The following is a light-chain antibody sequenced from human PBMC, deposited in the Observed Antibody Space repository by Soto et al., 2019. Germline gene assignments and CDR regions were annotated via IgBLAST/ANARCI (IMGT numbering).Light chain of an antibody. CDR1: QSVSNNY. Sequence: GLMHSPCTLSLSPVERATRSCRASQSVSNNYLAWYQQKPGQAPRLLIYDASSRATGVPDRFSGSGSGTDFTLTISRLEPEDFAVYYCQQYGSSPWTFGQGTKVDIK. J-gene: IGKJ1*01. CDR3: QQYGSSPWT. V-gene: IGKV3-20*01. CDR2: DAS.